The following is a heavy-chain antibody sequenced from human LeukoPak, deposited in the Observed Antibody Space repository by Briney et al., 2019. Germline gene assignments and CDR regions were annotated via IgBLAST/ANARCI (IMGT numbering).Heavy chain of an antibody. Sequence: PGGSLRLSCTASGFTFGDYAMSWVRQAPGKGLEWVSFIRSKAYGGTTEYAASVKGRFTISRDDSESIAYLQMNSLKTEDTAVYYCTRVSLVAASVFFDYWGQGTLVTVSS. J-gene: IGHJ4*02. CDR1: GFTFGDYA. D-gene: IGHD2-15*01. CDR2: IRSKAYGGTT. V-gene: IGHV3-49*04. CDR3: TRVSLVAASVFFDY.